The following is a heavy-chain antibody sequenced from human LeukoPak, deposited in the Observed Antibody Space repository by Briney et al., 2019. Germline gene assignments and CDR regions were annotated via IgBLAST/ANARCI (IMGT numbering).Heavy chain of an antibody. CDR1: GGSISTYY. Sequence: PSDTLSLTCTVSGGSISTYYWTWIRQPPGKGLGWIGCIYYSGTTHYNPSLKSRVTISVDTSKNQFSLNLSSVTAADTAVYYCARRVTGRGAYYFDYWDQGTLVTVSS. J-gene: IGHJ4*02. D-gene: IGHD1-14*01. CDR3: ARRVTGRGAYYFDY. CDR2: IYYSGTT. V-gene: IGHV4-59*08.